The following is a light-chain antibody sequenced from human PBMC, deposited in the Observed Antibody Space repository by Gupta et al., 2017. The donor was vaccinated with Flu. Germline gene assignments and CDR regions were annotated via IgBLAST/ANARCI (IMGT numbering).Light chain of an antibody. J-gene: IGKJ4*01. CDR2: GAS. CDR1: HNIKNN. Sequence: EIVMTQSPVTLSVSPGESATLSCRASHNIKNNVGWYQQKAGQGPRLLIYGASSRATGIPARFSGSGSGTKFTLTISSLQSEDLAMYYCQQYNDWPPTFGGGTKIEIK. V-gene: IGKV3-15*01. CDR3: QQYNDWPPT.